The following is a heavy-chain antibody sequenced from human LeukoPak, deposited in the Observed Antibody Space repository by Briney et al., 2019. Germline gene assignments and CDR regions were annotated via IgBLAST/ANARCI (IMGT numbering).Heavy chain of an antibody. D-gene: IGHD2-15*01. CDR3: ARARASGRSGFDY. CDR2: ISSSSTI. V-gene: IGHV3-48*02. J-gene: IGHJ4*02. Sequence: GGSLRLSCAASGFTFSSYAMNWVRQAPGKGLEWVSYISSSSTIYYADSVKGRFTISRDNAKNSLDLQMNSLRDEDTAVYYCARARASGRSGFDYWGQGTLVTVSS. CDR1: GFTFSSYA.